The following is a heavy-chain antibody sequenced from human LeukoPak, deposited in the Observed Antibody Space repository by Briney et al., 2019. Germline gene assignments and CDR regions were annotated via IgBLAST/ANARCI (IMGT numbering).Heavy chain of an antibody. CDR3: ARAGFGELRYAFDI. CDR1: GFTFSSYD. CDR2: IGTAGDT. Sequence: PGGSLRLSCAASGFTFSSYDMHWVRQATGKGLEWVSAIGTAGDTYYPGSVKGRFTISRENAKNSLYLQMNSLRAGDTAVYYCARAGFGELRYAFDIWGQGTMVTVSS. J-gene: IGHJ3*02. V-gene: IGHV3-13*01. D-gene: IGHD3-10*01.